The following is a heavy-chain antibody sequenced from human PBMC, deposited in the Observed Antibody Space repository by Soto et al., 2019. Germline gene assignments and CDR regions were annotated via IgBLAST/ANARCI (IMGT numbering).Heavy chain of an antibody. V-gene: IGHV3-21*01. J-gene: IGHJ3*02. CDR2: ISSTSTYI. CDR1: GFIFSTYS. D-gene: IGHD3-16*01. Sequence: EVRLVESGGGLVKPGGSLRLSCSASGFIFSTYSMSWVRQAPGERLEWVSSISSTSTYIYYADSLKGRFTISRDNAKNSLFLQMNSLRADDTAVYFCTRDADYLVGAFDIWGQGTMVTVSS. CDR3: TRDADYLVGAFDI.